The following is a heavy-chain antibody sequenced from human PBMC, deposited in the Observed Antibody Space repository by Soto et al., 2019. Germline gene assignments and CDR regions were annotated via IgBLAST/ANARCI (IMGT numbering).Heavy chain of an antibody. CDR2: ISSNGGST. D-gene: IGHD6-13*01. Sequence: PGGSLRLSCSASGFTFSSYAMHWVRQAPGKGLEYVSAISSNGGSTYYADSVKGRFTIPRDNSKNTLYLQMSSLRAEDTAVYYCVKDQPGGSSPLSYWGQGTLVTVSS. J-gene: IGHJ4*02. CDR3: VKDQPGGSSPLSY. V-gene: IGHV3-64D*06. CDR1: GFTFSSYA.